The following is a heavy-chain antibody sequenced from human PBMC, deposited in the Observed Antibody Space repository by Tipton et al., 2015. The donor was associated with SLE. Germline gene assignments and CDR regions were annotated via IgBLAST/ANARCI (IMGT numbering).Heavy chain of an antibody. J-gene: IGHJ3*02. CDR1: GDSISSSSYY. D-gene: IGHD3-3*01. CDR2: MYYSGST. Sequence: TLSLTCTVSGDSISSSSYYWGWIRQPPGKGLEWIGRMYYSGSTYYNPSLKSRVTISVDTSKNQFSLKLRSAAAPDTAVYYCAGDGPYYEFGSGMGAFDIWGQGTMVTVSS. CDR3: AGDGPYYEFGSGMGAFDI. V-gene: IGHV4-39*07.